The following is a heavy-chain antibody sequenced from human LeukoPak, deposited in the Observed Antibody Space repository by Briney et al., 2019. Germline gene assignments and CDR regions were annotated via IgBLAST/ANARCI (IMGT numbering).Heavy chain of an antibody. Sequence: GGSLRLSCAASGFTFSSYAIHWVRQAPGKGLEWVAVISYDGSNKYYADSVKGRFTISRDNSKNTLYLQMNSLRAEDTTVYYCAKVPPYSSPYNWSDPWGQGTLVTVSS. J-gene: IGHJ5*02. CDR2: ISYDGSNK. V-gene: IGHV3-30-3*01. CDR3: AKVPPYSSPYNWSDP. D-gene: IGHD6-13*01. CDR1: GFTFSSYA.